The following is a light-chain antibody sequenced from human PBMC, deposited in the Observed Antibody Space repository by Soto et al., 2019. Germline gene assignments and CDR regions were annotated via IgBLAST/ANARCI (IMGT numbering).Light chain of an antibody. CDR3: QQRNVWPPIT. CDR1: QSIHTS. J-gene: IGKJ5*01. V-gene: IGKV3-11*01. CDR2: DST. Sequence: VLTQSPATLSLSPGERATLSCSASQSIHTSLAWYQQESGKPPRLVIYDSTLRANGVPDRFGGSRSGTEFTLTINSLEPEDFAVYYCQQRNVWPPITFGQGTRLEIK.